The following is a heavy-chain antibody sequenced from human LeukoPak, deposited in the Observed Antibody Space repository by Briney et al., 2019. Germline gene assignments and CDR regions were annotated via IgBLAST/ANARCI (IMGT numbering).Heavy chain of an antibody. D-gene: IGHD2-2*01. V-gene: IGHV3-23*01. Sequence: GGSLRLSCAASGFTFRNYVMSWVRQTPEKGLEWVTAITGDGGGTNHADSVKGRFTIFRDNSKNTLYLQMNSLRAEDTAVYYCARDEGPYCSSTSCYFDYWGQGTLVTVSS. CDR1: GFTFRNYV. CDR2: ITGDGGGT. CDR3: ARDEGPYCSSTSCYFDY. J-gene: IGHJ4*02.